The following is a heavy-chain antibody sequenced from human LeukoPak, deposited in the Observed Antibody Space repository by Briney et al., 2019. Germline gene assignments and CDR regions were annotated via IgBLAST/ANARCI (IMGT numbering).Heavy chain of an antibody. CDR3: ARTTYDSSGYLSDY. Sequence: PSETLSLTCAVSGGSISSSNWWSWVRQPPGKGLEWIGEIYHSGNTNYNLSLRSRVTISLDKSKNQLSLKMSSVAAADTAVYYCARTTYDSSGYLSDYWGQGTLVTVSS. CDR2: IYHSGNT. CDR1: GGSISSSNW. D-gene: IGHD3-22*01. V-gene: IGHV4-4*02. J-gene: IGHJ4*02.